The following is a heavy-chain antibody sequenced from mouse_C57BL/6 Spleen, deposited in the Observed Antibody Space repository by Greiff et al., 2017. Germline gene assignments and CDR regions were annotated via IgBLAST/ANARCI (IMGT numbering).Heavy chain of an antibody. CDR2: ISSGGSYT. V-gene: IGHV5-6*01. Sequence: EVQLVESGGDLVKPGGSLKLSCAASGFTFSSYGMSWVRQTPDKRLEWVATISSGGSYTYYPDSVKGRFTISRDNAKNTLYLQMSSLKSEDTAMYYCARLGNGGAMDYWGQGTSVTVSS. D-gene: IGHD3-3*01. CDR1: GFTFSSYG. J-gene: IGHJ4*01. CDR3: ARLGNGGAMDY.